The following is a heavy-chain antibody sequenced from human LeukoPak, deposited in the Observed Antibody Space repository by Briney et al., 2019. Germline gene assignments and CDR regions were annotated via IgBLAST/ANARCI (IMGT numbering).Heavy chain of an antibody. Sequence: SETLSLTCTVSGGSVSSSSHYWGWIRQPPGKGLAWIGGIYYSGSTYYNPSLKSRVTISVDTSKNQFSLKLSSVTAADTAVYYCARLGYCSGGSCWVSYFRHWGQGTLVTVSS. CDR1: GGSVSSSSHY. CDR2: IYYSGST. J-gene: IGHJ1*01. V-gene: IGHV4-39*01. D-gene: IGHD2-15*01. CDR3: ARLGYCSGGSCWVSYFRH.